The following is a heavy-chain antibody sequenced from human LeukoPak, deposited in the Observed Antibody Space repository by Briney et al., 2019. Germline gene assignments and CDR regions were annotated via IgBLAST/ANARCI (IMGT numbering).Heavy chain of an antibody. D-gene: IGHD1-1*01. Sequence: PSETLSLTCSVSGGSISTYYWNWIRQPPGKGLEWIGLIHNSASTNYNPSLKSRVTISADTSKNQFSLKLSSVTAADTAVYYCARGQEPVQGWFDPWGQGTLVTVSS. V-gene: IGHV4-59*12. CDR2: IHNSAST. CDR1: GGSISTYY. CDR3: ARGQEPVQGWFDP. J-gene: IGHJ5*02.